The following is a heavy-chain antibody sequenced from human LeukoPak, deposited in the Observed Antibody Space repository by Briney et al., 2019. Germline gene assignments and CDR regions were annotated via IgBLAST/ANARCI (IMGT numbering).Heavy chain of an antibody. Sequence: GGSLRLSCAASGFTFSNYAMSWVRQAPGKGLEWVSGISGSGANTCHADSVKGRFTISRDNSKSTLYVQMNSLRAEDTAVYYCATEKGDSPDYWGQGTLVTVSS. J-gene: IGHJ4*02. CDR2: ISGSGANT. CDR3: ATEKGDSPDY. V-gene: IGHV3-23*01. D-gene: IGHD2-21*01. CDR1: GFTFSNYA.